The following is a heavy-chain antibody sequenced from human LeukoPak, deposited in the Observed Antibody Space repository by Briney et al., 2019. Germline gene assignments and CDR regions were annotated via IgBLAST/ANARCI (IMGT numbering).Heavy chain of an antibody. Sequence: GGSLRLSCAASGFTFDDYGMSWVRQAPGKGLEWVSGINWNGGSTGYADSVKGRFTISRDNAKNSLYLQMNSLRAEDTALYYCAKDIRAGTTGGEGFDYWGQGTLVTVSS. CDR2: INWNGGST. D-gene: IGHD1-1*01. CDR3: AKDIRAGTTGGEGFDY. CDR1: GFTFDDYG. V-gene: IGHV3-20*04. J-gene: IGHJ4*02.